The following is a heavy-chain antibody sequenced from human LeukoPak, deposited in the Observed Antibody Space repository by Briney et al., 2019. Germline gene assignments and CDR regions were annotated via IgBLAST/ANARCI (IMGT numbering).Heavy chain of an antibody. CDR1: GYRFTDQW. V-gene: IGHV5-51*01. Sequence: GESLKISGKASGYRFTDQWIGWVRQKPGKDLEWMGIIYPDGSHTVYSPSFQGQVTISVDRSITTAYLHWNSLRASDSATYYCAIHIVVVTTARDAFDIWGQGTVVTVSS. CDR2: IYPDGSHT. D-gene: IGHD2-21*02. J-gene: IGHJ3*02. CDR3: AIHIVVVTTARDAFDI.